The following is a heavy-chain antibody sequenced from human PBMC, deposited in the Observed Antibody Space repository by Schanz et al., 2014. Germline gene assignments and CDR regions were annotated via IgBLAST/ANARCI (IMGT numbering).Heavy chain of an antibody. CDR3: ATYGSGYYAMDV. J-gene: IGHJ6*02. CDR1: GFTFTDAW. Sequence: EVQLVESGGGLVKPGGSLRLSCAASGFTFTDAWMNWVRQAPGKGLEWVGRIKTKSDGGTTDYAAPVKGRFTISRDDSKNTLYLQMNSLKTEDTAVYYCATYGSGYYAMDVWGQGTAVTVSS. V-gene: IGHV3-15*01. D-gene: IGHD3-10*01. CDR2: IKTKSDGGTT.